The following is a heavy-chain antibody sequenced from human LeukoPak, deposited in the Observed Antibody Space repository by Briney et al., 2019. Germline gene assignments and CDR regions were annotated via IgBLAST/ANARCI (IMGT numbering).Heavy chain of an antibody. CDR3: ARSPPPGATAYGVVDS. D-gene: IGHD3-10*01. V-gene: IGHV4-34*01. CDR1: GGSFSDHY. Sequence: PPETLSLTCAVYGGSFSDHYWSWIRQPTGKGLEWIGEINYSGSTNYRPSLKSRVTMSVDTSKNQFSLKLGSVTAADTAVYYCARSPPPGATAYGVVDSWGQGTPVTVSS. CDR2: INYSGST. J-gene: IGHJ5*01.